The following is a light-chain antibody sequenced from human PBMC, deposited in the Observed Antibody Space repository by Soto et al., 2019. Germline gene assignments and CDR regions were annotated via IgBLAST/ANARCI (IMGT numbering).Light chain of an antibody. CDR1: SSDVGGYNY. CDR2: EVS. Sequence: QSALTQPASVSGSPGQSITISCTGTSSDVGGYNYVSWYQQHPGKAPKLMIYEVSNRPSGVSNRFSGSKSGNTASLTISGLQAEDEADYYCSSYTGSSTPMVFGGGTKLTVL. V-gene: IGLV2-14*01. J-gene: IGLJ3*02. CDR3: SSYTGSSTPMV.